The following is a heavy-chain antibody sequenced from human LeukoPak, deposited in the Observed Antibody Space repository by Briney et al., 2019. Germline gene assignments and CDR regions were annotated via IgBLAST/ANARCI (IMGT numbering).Heavy chain of an antibody. V-gene: IGHV1-18*01. D-gene: IGHD3-22*01. J-gene: IGHJ4*02. Sequence: ASVKVSCKASGYTFTSYGISWVRQAPGQGLEWMGWISAYNGNTNYAQKLQGRVTMTTDTSTSTAYMELRSLRSDGTAVYYCARGGPFTYYYDSSGYTPTDFDYWGQGTLVTVSS. CDR2: ISAYNGNT. CDR3: ARGGPFTYYYDSSGYTPTDFDY. CDR1: GYTFTSYG.